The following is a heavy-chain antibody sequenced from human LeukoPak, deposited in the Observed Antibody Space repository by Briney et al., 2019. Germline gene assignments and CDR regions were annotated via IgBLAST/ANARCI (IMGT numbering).Heavy chain of an antibody. V-gene: IGHV4-34*01. CDR1: GGSFRNYW. CDR2: IHDSGRT. J-gene: IGHJ5*01. CDR3: VSGGYWTFDS. Sequence: SETLSLTCAVYGGSFRNYWWTWIRQPPGKGLEWIGEIHDSGRTNYNPSLKSRVTISVDTSKNQFSLKLSSVIAADTAVYFCVSGGYWTFDSWGQGILVTVSS. D-gene: IGHD3-22*01.